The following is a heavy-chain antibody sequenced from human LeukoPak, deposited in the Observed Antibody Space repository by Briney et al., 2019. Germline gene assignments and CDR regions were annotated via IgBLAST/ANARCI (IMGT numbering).Heavy chain of an antibody. CDR3: VKDSPPRYSGSPPAY. V-gene: IGHV3-7*03. J-gene: IGHJ4*02. Sequence: GGSLRLSCAASGFTFSSYWMSWVRQAPGKGLEWVANTNKDGGEKYYVDSVKGRFTISRDNAKNSLYLQVNSLRADDAAVYYCVKDSPPRYSGSPPAYWGQGTLVTVSS. CDR2: TNKDGGEK. D-gene: IGHD1-26*01. CDR1: GFTFSSYW.